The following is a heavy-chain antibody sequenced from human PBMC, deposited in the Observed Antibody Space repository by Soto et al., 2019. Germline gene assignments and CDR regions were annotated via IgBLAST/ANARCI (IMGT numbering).Heavy chain of an antibody. Sequence: QVQLVQSGGEVKKPGASVKVSCKASGYTFTGYGVSWVRQAPGQGLEWMGWISAYNGNTDYAQKLQGRVTMTTDTSTSTAYTELTSLRSDDTAVYYCARDKSGAVTSPGDYWGQGTLVTVSS. CDR3: ARDKSGAVTSPGDY. D-gene: IGHD2-8*02. V-gene: IGHV1-18*01. J-gene: IGHJ4*02. CDR2: ISAYNGNT. CDR1: GYTFTGYG.